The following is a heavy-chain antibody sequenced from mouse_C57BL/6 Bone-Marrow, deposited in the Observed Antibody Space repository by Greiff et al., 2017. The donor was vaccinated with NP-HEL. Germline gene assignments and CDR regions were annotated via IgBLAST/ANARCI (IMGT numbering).Heavy chain of an antibody. CDR2: IHPNSGST. V-gene: IGHV1-64*01. CDR1: GYTFTSYW. CDR3: ARPPHYYGSSYGFAY. Sequence: QVQLQQSGAELVKPGASVKLSCKASGYTFTSYWMHWVKQRPGQGLEWIGMIHPNSGSTNYNEKFKSKATLTVDKSSSTAYMQLSSLTSEDSAVYYCARPPHYYGSSYGFAYWGQGTLVTVSA. D-gene: IGHD1-1*01. J-gene: IGHJ3*01.